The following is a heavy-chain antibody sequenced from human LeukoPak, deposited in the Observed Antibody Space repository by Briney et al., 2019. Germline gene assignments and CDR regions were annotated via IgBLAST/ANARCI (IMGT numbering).Heavy chain of an antibody. Sequence: SETLSLTCTVSGGSISSYYWSWIRQPPGKGLKWIGYIYYSGSTNYNPSLKSRVTISVDTSKNQFSLKLSSVTAADTAVYYCARGPIQLWLRDNWFDPWGQGTLVTVSS. D-gene: IGHD5-18*01. CDR3: ARGPIQLWLRDNWFDP. CDR1: GGSISSYY. V-gene: IGHV4-59*01. J-gene: IGHJ5*02. CDR2: IYYSGST.